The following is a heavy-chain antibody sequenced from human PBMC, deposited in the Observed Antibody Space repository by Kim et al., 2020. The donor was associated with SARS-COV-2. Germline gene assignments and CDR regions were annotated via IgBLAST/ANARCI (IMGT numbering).Heavy chain of an antibody. CDR2: IVYEGST. CDR1: GDSISSSSYY. V-gene: IGHV4-39*07. J-gene: IGHJ4*02. CDR3: AGDRFYSYDSQGEFDY. Sequence: SETLSLTCTVSGDSISSSSYYWGWIRQPPGKGLEWIGSIVYEGSTYYTPSLKSRVTISVDTSKNQFSLKLRSVTAADTADYYCAGDRFYSYDSQGEFDYWGRGTLVTVSS. D-gene: IGHD3-16*01.